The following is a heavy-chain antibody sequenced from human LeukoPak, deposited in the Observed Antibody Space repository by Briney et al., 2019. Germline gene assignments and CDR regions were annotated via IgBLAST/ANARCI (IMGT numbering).Heavy chain of an antibody. CDR1: GFTFSSYG. Sequence: GGSLRLSCAASGFTFSSYGMHWVRQAPGKGLEWVALIWYDGNNKYYVDSVKGRFTISRDNSKNTLYLQMNSLRAEDTAVYYCATDRNSGKYYDYWGQGTLVTVSS. D-gene: IGHD1-26*01. V-gene: IGHV3-33*01. J-gene: IGHJ4*02. CDR2: IWYDGNNK. CDR3: ATDRNSGKYYDY.